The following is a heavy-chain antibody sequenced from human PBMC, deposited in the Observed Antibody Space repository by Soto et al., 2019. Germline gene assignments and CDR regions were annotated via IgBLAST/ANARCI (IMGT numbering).Heavy chain of an antibody. CDR2: ISGSSSTI. D-gene: IGHD1-1*01. J-gene: IGHJ4*02. CDR1: GFTFSSYN. V-gene: IGHV3-48*01. Sequence: GGSLRLSCAASGFTFSSYNMNWVRQAPGKGLEWVSYISGSSSTIYYADSVKGRFNIYRDNAKNLLYLQMYSLRAEDTAVYYCARYWNQNDYWGQGALVTVSS. CDR3: ARYWNQNDY.